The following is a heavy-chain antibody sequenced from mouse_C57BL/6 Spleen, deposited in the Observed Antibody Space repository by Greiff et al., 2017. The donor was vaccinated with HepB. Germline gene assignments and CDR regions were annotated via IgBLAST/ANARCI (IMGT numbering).Heavy chain of an antibody. CDR3: ARSTGTRDFDV. D-gene: IGHD4-1*01. J-gene: IGHJ1*03. CDR1: GYTFTSYW. CDR2: IYPSDSET. V-gene: IGHV1-61*01. Sequence: QVQLQQPGAELVRPGSSVKLSCKASGYTFTSYWMDWVKQRPGQGLEWIGNIYPSDSETHYNQKFKDKATLTVDKSSSTAYMQLSSLTSEDSAVYYCARSTGTRDFDVWGTGTTVTVSS.